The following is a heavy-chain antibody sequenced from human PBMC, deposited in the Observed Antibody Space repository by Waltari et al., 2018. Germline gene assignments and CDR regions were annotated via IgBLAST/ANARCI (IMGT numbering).Heavy chain of an antibody. D-gene: IGHD6-6*01. J-gene: IGHJ4*02. CDR2: INHSGST. V-gene: IGHV4-34*01. CDR3: ARASLGANFDY. Sequence: QVQLQQWGAGLLKPSETLSLTCAVYGGSFSGYYWSWIRQPPGKGLEWIGEINHSGSTNYNPSLKSRVTISVDTSKNQFSLKLSSVTAADTAVYYCARASLGANFDYWGQGTLVTVSS. CDR1: GGSFSGYY.